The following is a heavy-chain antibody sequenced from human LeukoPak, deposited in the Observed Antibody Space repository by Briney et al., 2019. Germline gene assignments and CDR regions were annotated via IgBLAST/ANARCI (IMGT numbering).Heavy chain of an antibody. Sequence: ASVKVSCKASGGTFSSYAISWVRQAPGQGLEWMGGIIPIFGTANYAQKFQGRVTTTADESTSTAYMELSSLRSEDTAVYYCARSNQGPFDYWGQGTLVTVSS. J-gene: IGHJ4*02. CDR2: IIPIFGTA. CDR3: ARSNQGPFDY. D-gene: IGHD1-14*01. CDR1: GGTFSSYA. V-gene: IGHV1-69*13.